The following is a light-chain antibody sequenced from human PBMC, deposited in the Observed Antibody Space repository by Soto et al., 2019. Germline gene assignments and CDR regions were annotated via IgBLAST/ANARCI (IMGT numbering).Light chain of an antibody. V-gene: IGLV1-40*01. CDR1: SSNIGAGYD. J-gene: IGLJ3*02. CDR2: GNS. Sequence: QSVLTQPPSVSGAPGQWVTFSCTGSSSNIGAGYDVHWYQQLPGSAPKLLIYGNSNRPSGVPDRFSGSKSGASASLAIAGLQTEDEADYYCQSYDDNLSGSVFGGRTKLTVL. CDR3: QSYDDNLSGSV.